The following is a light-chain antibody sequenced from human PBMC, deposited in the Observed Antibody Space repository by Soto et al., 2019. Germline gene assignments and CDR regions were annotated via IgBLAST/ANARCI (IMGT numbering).Light chain of an antibody. Sequence: QSVLTQPASVSGSPGQSITISCTGTSTDVDSYNLVSWYQQHPGKAPKLMIYEATKRPSGVSNRFSGSIYGNTASLSISGLQAEDEADYSCCSYADSTTSFGGGTKLTVL. J-gene: IGLJ2*01. CDR1: STDVDSYNL. V-gene: IGLV2-23*01. CDR2: EAT. CDR3: CSYADSTTS.